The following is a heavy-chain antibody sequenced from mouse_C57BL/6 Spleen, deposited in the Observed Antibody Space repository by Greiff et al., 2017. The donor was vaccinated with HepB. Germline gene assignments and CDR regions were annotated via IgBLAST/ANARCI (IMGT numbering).Heavy chain of an antibody. CDR1: GYSFTDYN. D-gene: IGHD2-4*01. V-gene: IGHV1-39*01. Sequence: VQLQQSGPELVKPGASVKISCKASGYSFTDYNMNWVKQSNGKSLEWIGVINPNYGTTSYNQKFKGKATLTVDQSSSTAYMQLNSLTSEDAAVYYCARSRDYDYEWYFDVWGTGTTVTVSS. CDR3: ARSRDYDYEWYFDV. J-gene: IGHJ1*03. CDR2: INPNYGTT.